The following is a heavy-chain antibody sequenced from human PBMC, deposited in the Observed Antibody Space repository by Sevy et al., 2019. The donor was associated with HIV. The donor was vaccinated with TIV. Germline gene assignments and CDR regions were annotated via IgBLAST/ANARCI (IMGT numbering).Heavy chain of an antibody. CDR1: GFTFSSYA. J-gene: IGHJ4*02. Sequence: GGSLRLSCAASGFTFSSYAMHWVRQAPGKGLEWVAVISYDGSNKYYADSVKGRFTISRDNSKNTLYLQMNSLRAEDTAVYYCARDYGDYYFHYWGQGTLVTVSS. CDR2: ISYDGSNK. V-gene: IGHV3-30-3*01. D-gene: IGHD4-17*01. CDR3: ARDYGDYYFHY.